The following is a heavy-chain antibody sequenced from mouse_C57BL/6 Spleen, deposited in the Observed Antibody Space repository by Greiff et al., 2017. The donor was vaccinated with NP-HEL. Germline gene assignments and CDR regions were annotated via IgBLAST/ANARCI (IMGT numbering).Heavy chain of an antibody. V-gene: IGHV1-69*01. D-gene: IGHD2-3*01. J-gene: IGHJ3*01. Sequence: QVQLQQPGAELVMPGASVKLSCKASGYTFTSYWMHWVKQRPGQGLEWIGEIDPSDSYTNYNHKFKGKSTLTVDKSSSTAYMQLSSLTSEDSAVYYCARKGLIYDGPWFAYWGQGTLVTVSA. CDR1: GYTFTSYW. CDR2: IDPSDSYT. CDR3: ARKGLIYDGPWFAY.